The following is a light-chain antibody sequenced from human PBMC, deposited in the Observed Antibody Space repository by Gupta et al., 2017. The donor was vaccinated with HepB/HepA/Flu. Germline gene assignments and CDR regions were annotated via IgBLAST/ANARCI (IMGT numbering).Light chain of an antibody. Sequence: SYELNQPLSVSVSPGQTASITCSGDKLGDKYACWYQQKPGQSPVLVIYQDTKRPSGIPERFSGSNSGNTATLTISGTQAVDEADYYCQAWDSTTTLVFGTGTKVTVL. J-gene: IGLJ1*01. CDR2: QDT. CDR3: QAWDSTTTLV. V-gene: IGLV3-1*01. CDR1: KLGDKY.